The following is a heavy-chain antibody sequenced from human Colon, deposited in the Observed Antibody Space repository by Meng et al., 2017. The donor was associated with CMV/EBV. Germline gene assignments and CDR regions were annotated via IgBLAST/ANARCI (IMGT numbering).Heavy chain of an antibody. CDR1: GFNFNSYS. CDR3: ARGKDYDFWGGAWFDP. J-gene: IGHJ5*02. CDR2: ILYDGSEK. V-gene: IGHV3-33*05. Sequence: GESLKISCAASGFNFNSYSMHWVRQAPGKGLEWVAVILYDGSEKYYVDSVKGRFTISRDNAKNSLYLQMNSLRAEDTAVYYCARGKDYDFWGGAWFDPWGQGTLVTVSS. D-gene: IGHD3-3*01.